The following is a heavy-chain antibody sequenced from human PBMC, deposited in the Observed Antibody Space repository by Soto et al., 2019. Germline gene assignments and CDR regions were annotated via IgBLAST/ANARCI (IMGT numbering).Heavy chain of an antibody. CDR3: ATDISITGPTTDAFDI. V-gene: IGHV1-24*01. J-gene: IGHJ3*02. CDR1: GYTLTELS. CDR2: FDPEDGET. D-gene: IGHD1-20*01. Sequence: ASVKVSCKVSGYTLTELSMHWVRQAPGKGLEWMGGFDPEDGETIYAQKFQGRVTMTEDTSTDTAYMELSSLRSEDTAVYYCATDISITGPTTDAFDIWGHGTMVTVSS.